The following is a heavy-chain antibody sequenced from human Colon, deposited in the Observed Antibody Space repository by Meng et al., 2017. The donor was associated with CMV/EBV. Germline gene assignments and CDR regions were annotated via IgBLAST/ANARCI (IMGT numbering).Heavy chain of an antibody. J-gene: IGHJ6*02. CDR2: ISSSSSYI. V-gene: IGHV3-21*04. CDR1: GFTFSSYS. CDR3: ASSRGPGGYFYGMDT. Sequence: GGSLRLSCAASGFTFSSYSMNWVRQAPGKGLEWVSSISSSSSYIYYADSVKGRFTISRDNAKNSLYLQMNSLRAEDTAVYYCASSRGPGGYFYGMDTWGQGTTVTVSS. D-gene: IGHD3-10*01.